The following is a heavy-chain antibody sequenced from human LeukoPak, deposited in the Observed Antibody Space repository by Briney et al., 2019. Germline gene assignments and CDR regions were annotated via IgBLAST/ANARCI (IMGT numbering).Heavy chain of an antibody. V-gene: IGHV4-39*02. CDR2: IFYSETA. Sequence: SETLSLTCTVSGGSISSSLNYWGWIRQPPGKGLEWIATIFYSETAYYNSSLESRVTISVDTYKTQFSLKLSSVTAADTAWYYCARDNITIVGAIDAFDIWGQGTMVTASS. J-gene: IGHJ3*02. CDR1: GGSISSSLNY. CDR3: ARDNITIVGAIDAFDI. D-gene: IGHD1-26*01.